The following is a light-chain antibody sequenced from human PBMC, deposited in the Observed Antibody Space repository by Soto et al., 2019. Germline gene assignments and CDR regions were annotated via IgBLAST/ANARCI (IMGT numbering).Light chain of an antibody. CDR3: SSYTSSSTLWV. Sequence: QSVLTQPASVSGSPGQSITFSCTGTSSDVGGYNYVSWYQQHPGKAPKLMIFEVSNRPSGVSNRFSGSKSGNTASLTISGLQAEDEADYYCSSYTSSSTLWVFGGGTKLTVL. J-gene: IGLJ3*02. CDR1: SSDVGGYNY. CDR2: EVS. V-gene: IGLV2-14*01.